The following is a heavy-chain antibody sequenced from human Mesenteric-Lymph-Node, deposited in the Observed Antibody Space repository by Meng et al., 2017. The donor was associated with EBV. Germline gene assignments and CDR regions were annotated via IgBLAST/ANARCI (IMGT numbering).Heavy chain of an antibody. CDR3: ATDRWEREGWFDR. CDR1: GFTFSYYW. CDR2: INTAGSTT. V-gene: IGHV3-74*02. Sequence: DGKLLESGGGLVQPGGSLRLSCAASGFTFSYYWMHWVRQAPGKGLVWVSRINTAGSTTNYADSVQGRFTISRDNAKGTLYLQMNSLRVEDTAVYYCATDRWEREGWFDRWGQGTLVTVSS. J-gene: IGHJ5*02. D-gene: IGHD1-26*01.